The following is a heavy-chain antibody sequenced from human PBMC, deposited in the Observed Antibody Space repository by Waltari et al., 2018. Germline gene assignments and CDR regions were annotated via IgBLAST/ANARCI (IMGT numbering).Heavy chain of an antibody. V-gene: IGHV1-2*02. Sequence: QVQLVQSGAEVKKPGASVKVSCKASGYTFTGYYMHWVRPAPGHGLEWMGWINPDSGGTNYAQKFQGRVTMTRDTSISTAYMELSRLRSDDTAVYYCAREGFIAAAGHYYYYGMDVWGQGTTVTVSS. CDR3: AREGFIAAAGHYYYYGMDV. J-gene: IGHJ6*02. CDR2: INPDSGGT. D-gene: IGHD6-13*01. CDR1: GYTFTGYY.